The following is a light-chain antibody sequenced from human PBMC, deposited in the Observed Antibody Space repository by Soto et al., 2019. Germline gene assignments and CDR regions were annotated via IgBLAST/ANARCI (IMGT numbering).Light chain of an antibody. CDR1: SSDVGGYNY. V-gene: IGLV2-11*01. CDR3: CSYAGSYTSKV. J-gene: IGLJ1*01. Sequence: QSFLTQPRSVSGSPGQSVTISCTGTSSDVGGYNYVSWYQQHPGKAPKLMIYDVSKRPSGVPDRFSGSKSGNTASLTISGLQAEDEADYYCCSYAGSYTSKVFGTGTKVTVL. CDR2: DVS.